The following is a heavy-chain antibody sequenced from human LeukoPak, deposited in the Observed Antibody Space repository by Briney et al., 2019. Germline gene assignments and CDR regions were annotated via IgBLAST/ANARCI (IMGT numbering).Heavy chain of an antibody. Sequence: PSETLSLTCALYGGSVSGYYASWIRQPPGKGRGWMWQIKHSVRTNYNPSLKSPVTISVDTSKNQFALKLSSVASADTAVYYCARGPRGAARLASWGQGTLVTVSS. D-gene: IGHD6-6*01. CDR1: GGSVSGYY. J-gene: IGHJ5*02. CDR3: ARGPRGAARLAS. CDR2: IKHSVRT. V-gene: IGHV4-34*01.